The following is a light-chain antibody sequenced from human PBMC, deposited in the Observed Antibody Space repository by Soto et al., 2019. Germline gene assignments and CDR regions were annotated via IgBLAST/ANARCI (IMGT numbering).Light chain of an antibody. CDR1: SGHSTYA. CDR2: LNSDGSH. Sequence: QPVLAQSPSASASLGASVKLTCTLSSGHSTYAIAWHQQQPEKGPRYLMKLNSDGSHTKGDGIPDRFSGSSSGAERYLSISSLQSEDEADYYCQSWDTGIHRVFGGGTKVNVL. CDR3: QSWDTGIHRV. J-gene: IGLJ2*01. V-gene: IGLV4-69*01.